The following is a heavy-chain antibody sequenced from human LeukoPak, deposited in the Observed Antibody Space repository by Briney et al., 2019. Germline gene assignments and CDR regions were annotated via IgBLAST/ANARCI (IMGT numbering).Heavy chain of an antibody. CDR3: ARSRENHPPHYYYGMDV. CDR2: ISSSSSYI. D-gene: IGHD1-14*01. CDR1: GFTFSSYS. J-gene: IGHJ6*02. Sequence: GGSLRLSCAASGFTFSSYSMNWVRQAPGKGLEWVSAISSSSSYIYYADSVKGRFTISRDNAKNSLYLQMNSLRAEDTAVYYCARSRENHPPHYYYGMDVWGQGTTVTVSS. V-gene: IGHV3-21*01.